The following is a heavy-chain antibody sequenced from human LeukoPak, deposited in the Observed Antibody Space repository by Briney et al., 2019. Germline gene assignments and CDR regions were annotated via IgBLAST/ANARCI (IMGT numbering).Heavy chain of an antibody. D-gene: IGHD1-1*01. CDR3: ARGSMEAFDI. J-gene: IGHJ3*02. CDR2: INHSGST. Sequence: SETLSLTCAVYGGSFSGYYWSWIRQPPGKGLEWIGEINHSGSTNYNPSLKGRVTISVDTSKNQFSLKLSSVTAADTAVYYCARGSMEAFDIWGQGTMVTVSS. CDR1: GGSFSGYY. V-gene: IGHV4-34*01.